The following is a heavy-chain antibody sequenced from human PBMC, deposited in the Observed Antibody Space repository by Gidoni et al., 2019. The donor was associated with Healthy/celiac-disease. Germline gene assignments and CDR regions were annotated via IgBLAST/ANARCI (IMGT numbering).Heavy chain of an antibody. Sequence: QVQLQQWGAGLLKPSETLSLTCAVYGGSFSGYYWSWIRQPPGKGLEWMGELNHSGSTNYNPSLKSRVTISVETSKNQFSLKLSSVTAADTAVYYCARGKSIAARGKRGGNFDYWGQGTLVTVSS. D-gene: IGHD6-6*01. CDR1: GGSFSGYY. CDR3: ARGKSIAARGKRGGNFDY. J-gene: IGHJ4*02. CDR2: LNHSGST. V-gene: IGHV4-34*01.